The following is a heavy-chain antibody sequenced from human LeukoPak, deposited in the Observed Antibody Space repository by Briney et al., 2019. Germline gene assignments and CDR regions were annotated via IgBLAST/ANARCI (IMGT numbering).Heavy chain of an antibody. D-gene: IGHD3-22*01. CDR1: GGSISSSSYY. V-gene: IGHV4-39*01. CDR2: IYYSGST. J-gene: IGHJ4*02. CDR3: ASPYYYDSSGYSG. Sequence: SETLSLTCTVSGGSISSSSYYWGWIRQPPGKGLEWIGSIYYSGSTYYNPSLKSRVTISVDTSKNQFSLKLSSVTAADTAVYHCASPYYYDSSGYSGWGQGTLVTVSS.